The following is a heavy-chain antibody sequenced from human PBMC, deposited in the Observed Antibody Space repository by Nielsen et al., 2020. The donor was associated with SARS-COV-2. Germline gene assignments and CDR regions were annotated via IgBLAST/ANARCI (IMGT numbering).Heavy chain of an antibody. CDR2: ISSSSSTI. V-gene: IGHV3-48*04. Sequence: GESLKISCAASGFTFSSYSMNWVRQAPGKGLEWVSYISSSSSTIYYADSVKGRFTISRDNAKNSLYLQMNSLRADDTAVYYCARGRIAAAGTWSNWFDPWGQGTLITVSS. D-gene: IGHD6-13*01. J-gene: IGHJ5*02. CDR3: ARGRIAAAGTWSNWFDP. CDR1: GFTFSSYS.